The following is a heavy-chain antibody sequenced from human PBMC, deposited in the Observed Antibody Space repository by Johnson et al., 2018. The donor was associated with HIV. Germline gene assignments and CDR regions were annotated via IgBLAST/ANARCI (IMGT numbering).Heavy chain of an antibody. CDR3: AKGMGELLRIDAFDI. CDR1: GFTFSSYA. Sequence: QVQLVESGGGVVQPGRSLRLSCAASGFTFSSYAMHWVRQAPGKGLAWVAFIRYDGSNTYYADSVKGRFTISRDNSKNTLYLQMNSLRAEDTAVYYCAKGMGELLRIDAFDIWGQGTMVTVSS. J-gene: IGHJ3*02. D-gene: IGHD1-26*01. CDR2: IRYDGSNT. V-gene: IGHV3-30*02.